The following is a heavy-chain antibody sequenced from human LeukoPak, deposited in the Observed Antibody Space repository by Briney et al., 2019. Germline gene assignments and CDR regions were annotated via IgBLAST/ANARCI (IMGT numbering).Heavy chain of an antibody. V-gene: IGHV1-18*01. D-gene: IGHD4-23*01. J-gene: IGHJ4*02. CDR2: ISPYNGNT. Sequence: ASVKVSCKASGYTFTSYGISWVRQAPGQGLEWMGWISPYNGNTNYAHQGRVTMTEDTSTDTAYMELSSLRSEDTAVYYCATLGSRTVGFDYWGQGTLVTVSS. CDR1: GYTFTSYG. CDR3: ATLGSRTVGFDY.